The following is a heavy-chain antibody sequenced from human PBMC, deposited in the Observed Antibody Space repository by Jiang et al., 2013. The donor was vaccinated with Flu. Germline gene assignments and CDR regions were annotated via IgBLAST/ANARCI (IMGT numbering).Heavy chain of an antibody. CDR2: ISGSGGST. V-gene: IGHV3-23*01. CDR1: GFTFSSYA. Sequence: EVQLLESGGGLVQPGGSLRLSCAASGFTFSSYAMSWVRQAPGKGLEWVSAISGSGGSTYYADSVKGRFTISRDNSKNTLYLQMNSLRAEDTAVYYCAKGERLMRSGWYQRPHFFDYWGQGTLVTVSS. CDR3: AKGERLMRSGWYQRPHFFDY. D-gene: IGHD6-19*01. J-gene: IGHJ4*02.